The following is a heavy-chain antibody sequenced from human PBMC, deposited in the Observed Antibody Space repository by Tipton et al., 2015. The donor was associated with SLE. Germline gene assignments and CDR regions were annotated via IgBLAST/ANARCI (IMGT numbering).Heavy chain of an antibody. CDR3: ASSAVTAYHYFDY. Sequence: TLSLTCTVSGGSISSYYWSWIRQPPGKGLEWIGYIYYSGSTNYNPSLKSRVTMSVDTSKSQFSLRLSSVTAADTAVYYCASSAVTAYHYFDYWGQGTLVTVSS. J-gene: IGHJ4*02. CDR2: IYYSGST. D-gene: IGHD2-21*02. CDR1: GGSISSYY. V-gene: IGHV4-59*01.